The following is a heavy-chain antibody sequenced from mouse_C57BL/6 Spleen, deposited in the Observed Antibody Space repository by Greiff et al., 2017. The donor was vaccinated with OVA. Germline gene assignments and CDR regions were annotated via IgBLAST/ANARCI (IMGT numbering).Heavy chain of an antibody. J-gene: IGHJ4*01. CDR3: ARDTTGVGYYAMDY. D-gene: IGHD1-1*01. CDR1: GYAFTNYL. V-gene: IGHV1-54*01. CDR2: INPGSGGT. Sequence: QVQLQQSGAELVRPGTSVKVSCKASGYAFTNYLIEWVKQRPGQGLEWIGVINPGSGGTNYTEKFKGKATLTADKSSSTAYMQLSSLTSEDSAVYFGARDTTGVGYYAMDYWGQGTSVTVSA.